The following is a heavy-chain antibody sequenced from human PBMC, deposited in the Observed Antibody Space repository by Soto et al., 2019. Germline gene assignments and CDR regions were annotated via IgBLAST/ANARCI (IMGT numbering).Heavy chain of an antibody. CDR3: AKVSSSWYSGFFDL. Sequence: EVPLLESGGGLLQPGGSLRLSCTASGFTFSSHAMTWVRQAPWKGLEWVSGLSDSGGSTYYADSVKGRFTISSDNSMNTLYLQMNTLRAEDTAVYYCAKVSSSWYSGFFDLWGQGTLVTVSS. CDR1: GFTFSSHA. V-gene: IGHV3-23*01. D-gene: IGHD6-13*01. CDR2: LSDSGGST. J-gene: IGHJ4*02.